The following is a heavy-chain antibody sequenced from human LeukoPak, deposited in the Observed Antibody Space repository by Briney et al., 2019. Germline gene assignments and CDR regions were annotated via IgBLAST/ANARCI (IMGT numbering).Heavy chain of an antibody. D-gene: IGHD5/OR15-5a*01. CDR1: GGSISSYY. V-gene: IGHV4-59*01. CDR3: ARALLRPNYYYYYGMDV. Sequence: SETLSLTCTVSGGSISSYYWSWIRQPPGKGLEWIGYIYCSGSTNYNPSLKSRVTISVDTSKNQFSLKLSSVTAADTAVYYCARALLRPNYYYYYGMDVWGQGTTVTVSS. J-gene: IGHJ6*02. CDR2: IYCSGST.